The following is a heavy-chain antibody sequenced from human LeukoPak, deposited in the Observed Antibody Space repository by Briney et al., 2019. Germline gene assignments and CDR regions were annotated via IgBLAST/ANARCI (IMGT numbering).Heavy chain of an antibody. D-gene: IGHD3-22*01. CDR1: GASISSYY. CDR2: MYHSGRT. Sequence: SENLSLTCTVSGASISSYYWSWIRQPPGKGLEWIGYMYHSGRTHYQRALKSRVTISEDTSKNQISLKLSSVTAADTAVYYCARVRGYYDSSGYDYWGEGTLVTGSA. V-gene: IGHV4-59*01. CDR3: ARVRGYYDSSGYDY. J-gene: IGHJ4*02.